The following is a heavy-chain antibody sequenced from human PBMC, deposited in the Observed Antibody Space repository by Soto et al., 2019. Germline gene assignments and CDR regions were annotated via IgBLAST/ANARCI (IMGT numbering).Heavy chain of an antibody. J-gene: IGHJ6*02. D-gene: IGHD2-15*01. CDR2: IKQDGTEK. V-gene: IGHV3-7*05. Sequence: EVQLVESGGGLVQPGGSLRLSCSASGFTFSTYWMTWVRQAPGKGLECVANIKQDGTEKYYVDSVRGRFTVSKDNAKNSLYLQMNNLRAEDTAMYYCARGGCGAGSCHTPVEYYGLDVWGQGTTVTVSS. CDR1: GFTFSTYW. CDR3: ARGGCGAGSCHTPVEYYGLDV.